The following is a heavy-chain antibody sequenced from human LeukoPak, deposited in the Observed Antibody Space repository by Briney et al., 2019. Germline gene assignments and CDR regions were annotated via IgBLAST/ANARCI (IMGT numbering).Heavy chain of an antibody. CDR3: ARDKYSSSSYYFDY. D-gene: IGHD6-6*01. CDR1: GFTFRNYA. V-gene: IGHV3-33*08. J-gene: IGHJ4*02. Sequence: GRSLRLSCVASGFTFRNYAMHWVRQAPGKGLEWVAVIWYDGSNKYYADSVKGRFTISRDNSKNTLYLQMNSLRAEDTAVYYCARDKYSSSSYYFDYWGQGTLVTVSS. CDR2: IWYDGSNK.